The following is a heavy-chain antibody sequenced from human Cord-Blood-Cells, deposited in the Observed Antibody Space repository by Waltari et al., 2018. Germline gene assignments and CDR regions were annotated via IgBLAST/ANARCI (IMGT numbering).Heavy chain of an antibody. V-gene: IGHV4-4*07. Sequence: QVQLQESGPGLVKPSETLSLTCTVSGGSISSYYWSWIRQPAGKGLEWIGRIYTSGSTHYNPSLESRVTMSVDTSKHQFALKLSSVTAADTAVYYCARGRVGGSYRLDAFDIWGQGTMVTVSS. J-gene: IGHJ3*02. CDR2: IYTSGST. CDR1: GGSISSYY. D-gene: IGHD3-16*02. CDR3: ARGRVGGSYRLDAFDI.